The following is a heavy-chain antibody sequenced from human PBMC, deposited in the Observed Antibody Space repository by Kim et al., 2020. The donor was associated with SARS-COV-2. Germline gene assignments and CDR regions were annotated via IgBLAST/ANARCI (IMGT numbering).Heavy chain of an antibody. CDR2: ISYDGSNK. Sequence: GGSLRLSCAASGFTFSSYGMHWVRQAPGKGLEWVAVISYDGSNKYYADSVKGRFTISRDNSKNTLYLQMNSLRAEDTAVYYCAKPYGDYVSLMDYWGQGTLVTVSS. CDR1: GFTFSSYG. V-gene: IGHV3-30*18. CDR3: AKPYGDYVSLMDY. J-gene: IGHJ4*02. D-gene: IGHD4-17*01.